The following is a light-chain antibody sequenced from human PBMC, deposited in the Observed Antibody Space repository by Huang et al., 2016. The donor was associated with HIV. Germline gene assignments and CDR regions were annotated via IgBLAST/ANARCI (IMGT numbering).Light chain of an antibody. CDR3: LQHHGYPRT. CDR2: AAS. V-gene: IGKV1-17*03. Sequence: DIQLTQSPSAMSASVGDRVSITCRASQGIANYLAWFQQKPGGAPKRLIYAASRLQSGVPSRFSGSGSRTKFTLTISRLQPEDFATYYCLQHHGYPRTFGQGTKV. CDR1: QGIANY. J-gene: IGKJ1*01.